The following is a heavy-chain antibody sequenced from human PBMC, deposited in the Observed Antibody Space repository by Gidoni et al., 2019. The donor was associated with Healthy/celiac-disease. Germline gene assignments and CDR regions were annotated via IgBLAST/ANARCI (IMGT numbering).Heavy chain of an antibody. J-gene: IGHJ4*02. CDR3: AKVGSGWYFDY. Sequence: EGQLGEAGGGLGQRGGCRRSACAASGSTFSSYAMSWVRQAPGKGLEWVSAIIGSGGSTSSADSVTCRFTISRDNSKTTLYLQMNSLRAEDTAVYYCAKVGSGWYFDYWGQGTLVTVSS. V-gene: IGHV3-23*04. D-gene: IGHD6-19*01. CDR1: GSTFSSYA. CDR2: IIGSGGST.